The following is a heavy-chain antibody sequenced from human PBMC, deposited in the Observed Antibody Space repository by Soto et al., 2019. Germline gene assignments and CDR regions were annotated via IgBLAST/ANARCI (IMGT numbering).Heavy chain of an antibody. J-gene: IGHJ6*02. CDR2: IDKYGNKI. D-gene: IGHD1-7*01. V-gene: IGHV3-48*03. CDR3: ARIRRNFDFYGLDV. CDR1: GFAFSSYE. Sequence: PGGSLRLSCAGSGFAFSSYEMTWVRQAPGKGLGWVSDIDKYGNKIYYVDSVKGRFTISRDNARNSLFLQMHSLRADDTALYYCARIRRNFDFYGLDVWGQGTTVTVSS.